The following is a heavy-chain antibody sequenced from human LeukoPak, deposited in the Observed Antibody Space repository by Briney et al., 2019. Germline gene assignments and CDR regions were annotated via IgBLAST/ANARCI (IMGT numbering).Heavy chain of an antibody. CDR3: ARGVRDGYNSHNTPIDY. CDR2: TYYRSKWYN. V-gene: IGHV6-1*01. CDR1: GDSVSSNSAA. Sequence: SQTLSLTCAISGDSVSSNSAAWNWIRQSPSRGLEWLGRTYYRSKWYNDYAVSVKSQITINPDTSKNQFSLQLNSVTPEDTAVYYCARGVRDGYNSHNTPIDYWGQGTLVTVSS. D-gene: IGHD5-24*01. J-gene: IGHJ4*02.